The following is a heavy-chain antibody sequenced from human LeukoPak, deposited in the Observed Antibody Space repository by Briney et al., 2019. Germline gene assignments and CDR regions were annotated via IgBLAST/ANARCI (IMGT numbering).Heavy chain of an antibody. CDR3: ARVEYYYDSSGYYSFDYFDY. V-gene: IGHV4-39*01. D-gene: IGHD3-22*01. Sequence: SETLSLTCTVSGGSISSSSYYWGWIRQPPGKGREWIGCIYYSGSTYYNPSLKSRVTISVDTSKNQFSLKLSSVTAADAAVYYCARVEYYYDSSGYYSFDYFDYWGQGTLVTVSS. CDR2: IYYSGST. CDR1: GGSISSSSYY. J-gene: IGHJ4*02.